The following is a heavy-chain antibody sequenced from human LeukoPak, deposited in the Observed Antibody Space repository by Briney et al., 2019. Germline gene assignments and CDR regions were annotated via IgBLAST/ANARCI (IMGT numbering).Heavy chain of an antibody. CDR3: ARVLRITMVRGVKVLRYKWFDP. J-gene: IGHJ5*02. Sequence: SETLSLACAVYGGSFSGYYWSWIRQPPGKGLEWIGEINHSGSTNYNPSLKSRVTISVDTSKNQFSLKLSSVTAADTAVYYCARVLRITMVRGVKVLRYKWFDPGGQGTLVTVSS. CDR1: GGSFSGYY. D-gene: IGHD3-10*01. CDR2: INHSGST. V-gene: IGHV4-34*01.